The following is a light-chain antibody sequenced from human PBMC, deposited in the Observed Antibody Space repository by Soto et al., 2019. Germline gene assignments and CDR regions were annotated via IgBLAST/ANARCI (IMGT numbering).Light chain of an antibody. CDR1: SSNIGAGYH. J-gene: IGLJ1*01. Sequence: QSVLTQPRSVAGAPGQRVTISCTGSSSNIGAGYHVHWYQQLPGAAPKLLIFGDSNRPSGVPDRFSDSKSGTSASLAITGLQADDEADYYCQSSDSRLSGSDVFGTGTKVTVL. CDR2: GDS. CDR3: QSSDSRLSGSDV. V-gene: IGLV1-40*01.